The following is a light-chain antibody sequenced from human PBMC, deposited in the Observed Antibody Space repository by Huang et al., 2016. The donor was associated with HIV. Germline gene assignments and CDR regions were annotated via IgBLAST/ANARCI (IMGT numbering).Light chain of an antibody. CDR1: QDITDS. V-gene: IGKV1-33*01. J-gene: IGKJ4*01. CDR2: DAS. Sequence: IQLTQSPSSLSASVGDSVTITCQASQDITDSLNWYQQRPGKAPNLLIYDASNLETGVPSRCGGSGSGTHFTFTSSSLQPEDIATYYCQQFHKRQTFGGGTKVQIK. CDR3: QQFHKRQT.